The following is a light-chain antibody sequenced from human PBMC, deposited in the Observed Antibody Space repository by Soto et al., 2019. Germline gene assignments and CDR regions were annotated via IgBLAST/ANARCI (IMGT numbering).Light chain of an antibody. CDR3: SSYTSSGTSRSWV. Sequence: QSALTQPASVSGSPGQSITISCTGTSSDVGGYNYVSWYQQHPGKAPKLMIYEVSNRPSGVSNRFSGSKSGNTASLTISGLQAEDEADYYCSSYTSSGTSRSWVFGGGTKLTVL. CDR2: EVS. V-gene: IGLV2-14*01. J-gene: IGLJ3*02. CDR1: SSDVGGYNY.